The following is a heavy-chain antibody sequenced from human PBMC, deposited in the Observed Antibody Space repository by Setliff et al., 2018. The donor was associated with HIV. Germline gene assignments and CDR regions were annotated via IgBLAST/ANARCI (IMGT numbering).Heavy chain of an antibody. Sequence: PGESLKISCQASGYIFTNYWIGWVRQMPGKGLEWMGVTYPDDSATRYSPSFQGQVTISADKSINTAYLRWRSLRASDTAIYFCAKHGFERKSPYNWFDSWGQGTLVTVSS. CDR3: AKHGFERKSPYNWFDS. J-gene: IGHJ5*01. CDR1: GYIFTNYW. D-gene: IGHD3-16*01. V-gene: IGHV5-51*01. CDR2: TYPDDSAT.